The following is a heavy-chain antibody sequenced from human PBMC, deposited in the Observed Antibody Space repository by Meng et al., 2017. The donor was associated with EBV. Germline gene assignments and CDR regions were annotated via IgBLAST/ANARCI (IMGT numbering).Heavy chain of an antibody. J-gene: IGHJ4*02. D-gene: IGHD6-6*01. Sequence: QVQLGQFGAEVKKPGSSVKASCKASGGTFSSYAISWVRQAPGQGLEWMGGIIPIFGTANYAQKFQGRVTITADESTSTAYMELSSLRSEDTAVYYCARDPSSSSPYFDYWGQGTLVTVSS. CDR2: IIPIFGTA. V-gene: IGHV1-69*01. CDR3: ARDPSSSSPYFDY. CDR1: GGTFSSYA.